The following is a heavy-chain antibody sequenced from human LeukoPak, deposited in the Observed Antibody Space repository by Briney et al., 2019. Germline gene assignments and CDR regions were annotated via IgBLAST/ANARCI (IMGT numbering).Heavy chain of an antibody. Sequence: PSETLSLTCAVSGGSIRSSNWWSWVRQPPGKGLEWIGEIYHSGSTNYNPSLKSRVTISEDKSKNQFSLKLTSVTAADTAVYYCARDDSGSYLWYFDYWGQGTLVTVSS. J-gene: IGHJ4*02. CDR2: IYHSGST. V-gene: IGHV4-4*02. CDR1: GGSIRSSNW. CDR3: ARDDSGSYLWYFDY. D-gene: IGHD1-26*01.